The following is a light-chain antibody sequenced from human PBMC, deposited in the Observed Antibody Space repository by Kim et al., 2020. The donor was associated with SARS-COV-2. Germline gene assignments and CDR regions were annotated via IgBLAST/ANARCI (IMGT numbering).Light chain of an antibody. Sequence: NTVNWYQQLPGTAPKLLIYYNDQRPSGVPDRFSGSKSGTSASLAISGLQSEDEAEYYCAAWDDSLNAVVFGGGTQLTVL. J-gene: IGLJ2*01. V-gene: IGLV1-44*01. CDR3: AAWDDSLNAVV. CDR1: NT. CDR2: YND.